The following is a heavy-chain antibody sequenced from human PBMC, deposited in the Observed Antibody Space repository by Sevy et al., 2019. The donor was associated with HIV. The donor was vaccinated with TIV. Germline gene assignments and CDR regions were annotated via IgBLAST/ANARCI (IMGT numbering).Heavy chain of an antibody. Sequence: GGSLRLSCAASGFTFSSYSMNWVRQAPGKGLEWVSSISSSSSYIYYADSVKGRFTISRDNAKNSLYLQMNSLRAEDMAVYYCAREGGGILWFGELLNNYYYYGMDVWGQGTTVTVSS. J-gene: IGHJ6*02. D-gene: IGHD3-10*01. V-gene: IGHV3-21*01. CDR3: AREGGGILWFGELLNNYYYYGMDV. CDR1: GFTFSSYS. CDR2: ISSSSSYI.